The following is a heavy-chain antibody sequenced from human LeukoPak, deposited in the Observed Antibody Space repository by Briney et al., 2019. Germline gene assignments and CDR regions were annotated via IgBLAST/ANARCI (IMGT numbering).Heavy chain of an antibody. D-gene: IGHD4-17*01. J-gene: IGHJ4*02. Sequence: SETLSLTCTVSGGSISGDYWSWIRQPPGKGLEWIGFIYVSGRTSYNTSLKSRVTISGDTSKKQFSLKLSSLSAADTAVYYCARFPNYDDYVRDYWGQGILVTVSS. CDR3: ARFPNYDDYVRDY. V-gene: IGHV4-59*01. CDR1: GGSISGDY. CDR2: IYVSGRT.